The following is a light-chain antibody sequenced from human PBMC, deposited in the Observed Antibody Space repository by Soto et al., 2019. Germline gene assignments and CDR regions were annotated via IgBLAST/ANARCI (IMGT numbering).Light chain of an antibody. CDR2: GAS. CDR1: QSVSSSY. V-gene: IGKV3-20*01. J-gene: IGKJ1*01. Sequence: EIVLTQSPGTLSLSPGERATLSCRASQSVSSSYLAWYPQKPVQAPRLLIYGASSSATGIPDRFSGSGSGTDFTLTISRLEPEDFAVYYCQQYGNSPLTFGQGTKVEIK. CDR3: QQYGNSPLT.